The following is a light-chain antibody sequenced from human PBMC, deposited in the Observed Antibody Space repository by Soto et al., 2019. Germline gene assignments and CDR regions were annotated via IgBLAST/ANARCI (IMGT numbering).Light chain of an antibody. CDR2: DAS. V-gene: IGKV3D-15*01. CDR1: QSVRSN. CDR3: QQYNNWPPIT. Sequence: EIVMTQSPATLSVSAGERATLPCRARQSVRSNLAWYQQKPGQAPRLLIYDASTRATGIPARFSGSGSGTEFILTISSLQSEDFGVYYCQQYNNWPPITFGQGTRLEIK. J-gene: IGKJ5*01.